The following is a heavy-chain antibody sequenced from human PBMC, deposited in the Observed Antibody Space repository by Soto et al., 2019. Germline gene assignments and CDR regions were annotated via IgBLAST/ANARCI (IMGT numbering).Heavy chain of an antibody. D-gene: IGHD5-18*01. V-gene: IGHV3-74*01. J-gene: IGHJ4*02. Sequence: LRLSCAASGFTFSSYWMHWVRQAPGKGLVWVSRINPDGSATNYADSVKGRFTISRDNAKNTLYLQMNSLRAEDTAVFYCGRGGSDSPMAPGYWGQGTLVTVSS. CDR2: INPDGSAT. CDR3: GRGGSDSPMAPGY. CDR1: GFTFSSYW.